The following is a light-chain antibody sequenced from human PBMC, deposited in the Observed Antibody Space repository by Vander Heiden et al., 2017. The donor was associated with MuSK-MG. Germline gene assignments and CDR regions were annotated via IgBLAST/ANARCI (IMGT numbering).Light chain of an antibody. CDR3: MIWHSSAVV. CDR1: SGINVGSYR. J-gene: IGLJ3*02. Sequence: CTLRSGINVGSYRIYWYQQKPGSPPHYLLRYKSDSDKQQGSGVPSRFSGSKDASANAGILLISGLQSEDEADYYCMIWHSSAVVFGGGTKLTVL. V-gene: IGLV5-45*01. CDR2: YKSDSDK.